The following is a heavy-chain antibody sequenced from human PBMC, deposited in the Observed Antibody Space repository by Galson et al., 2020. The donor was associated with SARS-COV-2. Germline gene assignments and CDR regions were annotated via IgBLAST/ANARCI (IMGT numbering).Heavy chain of an antibody. Sequence: SETLSLTCSVSGGSISRGSYYWSWIRQPAGKRLEWIGRINTSGSTKYNPSLKSRVTISVDTSKNQFSLQLSSVTAADTAVYYCARDGYNSGGYFDNWGQGTLVTVSS. CDR2: INTSGST. CDR1: GGSISRGSYY. V-gene: IGHV4-61*02. D-gene: IGHD5-12*01. CDR3: ARDGYNSGGYFDN. J-gene: IGHJ4*02.